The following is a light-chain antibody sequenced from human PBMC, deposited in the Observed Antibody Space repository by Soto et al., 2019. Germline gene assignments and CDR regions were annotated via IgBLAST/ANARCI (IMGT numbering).Light chain of an antibody. CDR2: GAS. CDR3: QQYNKLPIT. Sequence: EILMTQSPATLSVSPGERATLSRRASQSVSSNLAWYQQKPGQAPRLLIYGASTRATGIPARFSGSGSVTEFTLTISSLQSEDFAVYYCQQYNKLPITFGQGTRLEIK. V-gene: IGKV3-15*01. J-gene: IGKJ5*01. CDR1: QSVSSN.